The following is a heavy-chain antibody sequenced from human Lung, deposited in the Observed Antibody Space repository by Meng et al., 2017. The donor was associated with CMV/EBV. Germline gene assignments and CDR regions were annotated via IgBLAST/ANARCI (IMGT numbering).Heavy chain of an antibody. Sequence: QVQLVESGGGVVQAGGCLRISCAVSGFTFSSYGFHWVRQAPGKGLEWVAIISYDGGNEYYADSVKGRFTISRDNSKNTLYLQMNSLRADDTAVYYCAKGSRWLPTDYWGQGTLVTVSS. CDR2: ISYDGGNE. CDR3: AKGSRWLPTDY. D-gene: IGHD5-24*01. CDR1: GFTFSSYG. V-gene: IGHV3-30*18. J-gene: IGHJ4*02.